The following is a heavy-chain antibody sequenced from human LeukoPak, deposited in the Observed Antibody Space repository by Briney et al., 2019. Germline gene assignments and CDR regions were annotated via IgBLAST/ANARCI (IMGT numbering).Heavy chain of an antibody. CDR1: GGSISSGDYY. CDR3: ARDPIQAAAGSDAFDI. V-gene: IGHV4-30-4*01. D-gene: IGHD6-13*01. J-gene: IGHJ3*02. Sequence: KPSETLSLTCTVSGGSISSGDYYWSWIRQPPGKGLEWIGYIYYSGSTYYNPSLKSRVTISVDTSKNQFSLKLSSVTAADTAVYHCARDPIQAAAGSDAFDIWGQGTMVTVSS. CDR2: IYYSGST.